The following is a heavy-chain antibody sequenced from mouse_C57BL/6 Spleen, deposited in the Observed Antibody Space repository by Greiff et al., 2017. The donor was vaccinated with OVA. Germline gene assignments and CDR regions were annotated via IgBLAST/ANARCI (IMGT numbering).Heavy chain of an antibody. V-gene: IGHV5-6*01. D-gene: IGHD2-4*01. CDR3: ARRGYDYDEGFAY. Sequence: EVQLVESGGDLVKPGGSLKLSCAASGFTFSSYGMSWVRQTPDKRLEWVATISSGGSYTYYPDSVKGRFTISRDNAKNTLYLQMSSLKSEDTAMDYCARRGYDYDEGFAYWGQGTLVTVSA. CDR1: GFTFSSYG. J-gene: IGHJ3*01. CDR2: ISSGGSYT.